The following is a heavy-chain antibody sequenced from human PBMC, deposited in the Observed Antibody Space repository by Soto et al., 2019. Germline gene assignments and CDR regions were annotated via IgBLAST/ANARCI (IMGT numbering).Heavy chain of an antibody. J-gene: IGHJ4*02. D-gene: IGHD2-21*02. CDR1: GYTFTSYG. V-gene: IGHV1-18*01. CDR2: ISAYNGNT. CDR3: ARDRGGGDCYPY. Sequence: GESLKISCKASGYTFTSYGISWVRQAPGQGLEWMGWISAYNGNTNYAQKLQGRVTMTTDTSTSTAYMELRSLRSDDTAVYYCARDRGGGDCYPYWGQGTLVTVSS.